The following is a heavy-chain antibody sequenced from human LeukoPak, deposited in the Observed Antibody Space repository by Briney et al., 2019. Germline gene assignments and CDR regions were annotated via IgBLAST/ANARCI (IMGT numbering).Heavy chain of an antibody. V-gene: IGHV1-24*01. CDR2: FDPEDGET. J-gene: IGHJ4*02. D-gene: IGHD1-26*01. CDR3: ATGDSGSYWGEFDY. Sequence: ASAKVSCKVSGYTLTELSMHWVRQAPGKGLEWMGGFDPEDGETIYAQKFQGRVTMTEDTSTDTAYMELSSLRSEDTAVYYCATGDSGSYWGEFDYWGQGTLVTVSS. CDR1: GYTLTELS.